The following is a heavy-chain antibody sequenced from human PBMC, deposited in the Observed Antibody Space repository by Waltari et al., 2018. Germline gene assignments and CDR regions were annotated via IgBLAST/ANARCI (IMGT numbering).Heavy chain of an antibody. CDR2: IIPSFGTA. Sequence: QVQLVQSGAVVKKPGSSVKVACTASGGTFSSYAISWVRQAPGQGLEWMGGIIPSFGTANDAQKFQGRVTMTADESTSTAYMELSSLISEDTAVYYCASEWERLAYFDYWGQGTLVTISS. CDR3: ASEWERLAYFDY. D-gene: IGHD1-26*01. CDR1: GGTFSSYA. V-gene: IGHV1-69*01. J-gene: IGHJ4*02.